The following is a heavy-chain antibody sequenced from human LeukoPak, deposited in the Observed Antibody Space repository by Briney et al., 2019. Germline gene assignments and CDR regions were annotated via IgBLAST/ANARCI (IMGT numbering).Heavy chain of an antibody. CDR3: ARTDSSGWYPSDY. D-gene: IGHD6-19*01. CDR1: GGSISSYY. Sequence: SETLSLTCTVSGGSISSYYWSWIRQPPGKGPEWIGYIYYSGSTNYNPSLKSRVTISVDTSKNQFSLRLSSVTAADTAVYYCARTDSSGWYPSDYWGQGTLVTVSS. CDR2: IYYSGST. J-gene: IGHJ4*02. V-gene: IGHV4-59*01.